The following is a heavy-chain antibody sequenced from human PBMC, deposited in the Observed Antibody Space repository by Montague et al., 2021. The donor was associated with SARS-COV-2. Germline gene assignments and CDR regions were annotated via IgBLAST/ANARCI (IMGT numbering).Heavy chain of an antibody. Sequence: SRRLSGAASGFTFNTYAMSCVRQAPGKGLEWVSVIYSGGSNTYYADSVKGRFTISRDNSKNTLYLQMNRLRAEDTAVYYCAKSPRAYSYAFDYWGQGTLVTVSS. CDR2: IYSGGSNT. CDR3: AKSPRAYSYAFDY. CDR1: GFTFNTYA. D-gene: IGHD5-18*01. V-gene: IGHV3-23*03. J-gene: IGHJ4*02.